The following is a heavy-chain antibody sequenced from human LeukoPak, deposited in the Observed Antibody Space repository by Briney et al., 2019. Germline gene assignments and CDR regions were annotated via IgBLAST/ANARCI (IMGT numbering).Heavy chain of an antibody. D-gene: IGHD4-11*01. CDR3: SGHMTTADF. V-gene: IGHV3-15*01. J-gene: IGHJ4*02. CDR2: IKTKVHGGTT. CDR1: GFTFIDAW. Sequence: GGSLRLSCAASGFTFIDAWMSWVRQAPGKGLEWVARIKTKVHGGTTDYAAPVNGRFTISRDDSENKLFLQMNSLKAEDTGVYFCSGHMTTADFWGQGTLVTVSS.